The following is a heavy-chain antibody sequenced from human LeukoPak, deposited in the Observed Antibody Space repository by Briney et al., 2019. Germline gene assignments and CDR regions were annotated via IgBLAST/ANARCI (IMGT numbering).Heavy chain of an antibody. D-gene: IGHD3-10*01. CDR2: ISTGGTNK. J-gene: IGHJ4*02. V-gene: IGHV3-48*03. CDR3: ARSRGSVEY. CDR1: GFTFSSYK. Sequence: PGGSLRLSCAASGFTFSSYKMNWVRQAPGKGLEWVSFISTGGTNKYYADSVRGRSTISRDNAKNSLYLQMNSLRAEDRAVYYCARSRGSVEYWGQGTLVTVSS.